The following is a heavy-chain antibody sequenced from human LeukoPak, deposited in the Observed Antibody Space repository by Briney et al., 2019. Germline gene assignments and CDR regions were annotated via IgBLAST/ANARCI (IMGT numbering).Heavy chain of an antibody. CDR2: IYSGGNT. V-gene: IGHV3-66*02. J-gene: IGHJ3*02. CDR3: AKGIAAAGTWDGAFDI. D-gene: IGHD6-13*01. CDR1: GFTFSKKV. Sequence: GGSLRLSCGGSGFTFSKKVMRWVRQAPGKGLEWVSFIYSGGNTYYADSVKGRFTISRDNYKNTVYLQMSSLRAEDTAVYYCAKGIAAAGTWDGAFDIWGQGTMVTVSS.